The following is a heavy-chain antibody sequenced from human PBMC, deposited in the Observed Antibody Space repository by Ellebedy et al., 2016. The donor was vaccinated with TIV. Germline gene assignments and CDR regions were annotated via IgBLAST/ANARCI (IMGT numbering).Heavy chain of an antibody. CDR3: ARQAPMTKTPTLDY. CDR1: GGSISSGGYY. V-gene: IGHV4-31*03. D-gene: IGHD3-22*01. Sequence: SETLSLTXTVSGGSISSGGYYWSWIRQHPGKGLEWIGYIYYSGSTYYNPSLKSRVTISVDTSKNQFSLKLSSVTAADTAVYYCARQAPMTKTPTLDYWGQGTLVTVSS. CDR2: IYYSGST. J-gene: IGHJ4*02.